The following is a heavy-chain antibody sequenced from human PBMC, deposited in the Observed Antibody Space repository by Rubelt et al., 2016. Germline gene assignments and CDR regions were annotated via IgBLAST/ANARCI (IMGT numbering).Heavy chain of an antibody. CDR3: ARLYSSTWLDY. Sequence: QLQLQESGPGLVKPSETLSLTCTVSGGSISSSSYYWGWIRQPPGKGLEWIGSINYSGSTYYNPALKSRVTISVATSNNQFSLSLSFGTAADTAVYYCARLYSSTWLDYWGQGTLVTVSS. V-gene: IGHV4-39*01. CDR2: INYSGST. CDR1: GGSISSSSYY. D-gene: IGHD6-13*01. J-gene: IGHJ4*02.